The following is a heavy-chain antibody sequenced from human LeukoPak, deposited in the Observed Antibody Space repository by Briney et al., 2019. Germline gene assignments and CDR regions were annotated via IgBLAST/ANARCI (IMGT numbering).Heavy chain of an antibody. D-gene: IGHD3-22*01. CDR1: GFVFSSYG. CDR3: ARDRGGSGYYLNY. CDR2: ISSDGGST. J-gene: IGHJ4*02. V-gene: IGHV3-64*01. Sequence: GGSLRLSCAASGFVFSSYGMHWVRQAPGKGLEYVSAISSDGGSTYYANSVKGRFTISRDNSKNTLYLRMGSLRTEDMAVYYCARDRGGSGYYLNYWGQGTLVTVSS.